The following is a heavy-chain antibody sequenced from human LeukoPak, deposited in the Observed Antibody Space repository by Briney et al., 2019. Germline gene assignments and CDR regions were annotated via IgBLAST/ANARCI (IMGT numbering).Heavy chain of an antibody. CDR3: AKPYSSSWYTGGGFDY. D-gene: IGHD6-13*01. J-gene: IGHJ4*02. CDR1: GGSISSSSYY. V-gene: IGHV4-39*01. Sequence: PSETLSLTCTVSGGSISSSSYYWGWIRQPPGKGLEWIGSIYYSGSTYYNPSLKSRVTISVDTSKNQFSLKLSFVTAADTAVYYCAKPYSSSWYTGGGFDYWGQGTLVTVSS. CDR2: IYYSGST.